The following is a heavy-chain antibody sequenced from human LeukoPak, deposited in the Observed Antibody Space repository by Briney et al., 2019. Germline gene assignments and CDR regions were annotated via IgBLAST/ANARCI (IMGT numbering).Heavy chain of an antibody. CDR2: IIPIFGTA. J-gene: IGHJ4*02. CDR3: ARRAAAGPEFDY. V-gene: IGHV1-69*06. CDR1: GGTFSSYA. Sequence: ASVKVSCKASGGTFSSYAISWVRQAPGQGLEWMGGIIPIFGTANYAQKFQGRVTITADKSTSTAYMELSSLRSEDTAVYYCARRAAAGPEFDYRGQGTLVTVSS. D-gene: IGHD6-13*01.